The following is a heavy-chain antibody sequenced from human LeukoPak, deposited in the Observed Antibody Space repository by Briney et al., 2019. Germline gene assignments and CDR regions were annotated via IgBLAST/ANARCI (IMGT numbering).Heavy chain of an antibody. CDR3: ARGSSGSGASVYYYYGMDV. D-gene: IGHD3-10*01. J-gene: IGHJ6*02. V-gene: IGHV4-59*01. CDR2: IYYSGST. CDR1: GGSISSYY. Sequence: SETLSLTCTVSGGSISSYYWSWIRKPPGKGLEWIGYIYYSGSTNYNPSLKSRVTISVDTSKNQFSPKLSSVTAADTAVYYCARGSSGSGASVYYYYGMDVWGQGTTVTVSS.